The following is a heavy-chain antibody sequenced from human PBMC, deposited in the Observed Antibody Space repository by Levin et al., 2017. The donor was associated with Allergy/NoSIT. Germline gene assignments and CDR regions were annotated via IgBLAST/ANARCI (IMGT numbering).Heavy chain of an antibody. CDR2: ISGSGGST. CDR1: GFTFSSYA. CDR3: AKGLSGVSWPSYYYYGMDV. J-gene: IGHJ6*02. V-gene: IGHV3-23*01. Sequence: GGSLRLSCAASGFTFSSYAMSWVRQAPGKGLEWVSAISGSGGSTYYADSVKGRFTISRDNSKNTLYLQMNSLRAEDTAVYYCAKGLSGVSWPSYYYYGMDVWGQGTTVTVSS. D-gene: IGHD6-13*01.